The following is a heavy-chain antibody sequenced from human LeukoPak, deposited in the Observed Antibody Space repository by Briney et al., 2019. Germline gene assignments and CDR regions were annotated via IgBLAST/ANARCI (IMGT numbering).Heavy chain of an antibody. D-gene: IGHD3-10*01. CDR2: MNPNSGNT. V-gene: IGHV1-8*01. J-gene: IGHJ6*02. CDR3: SRERIYFGSGGDLTDARLFYYYGMDV. CDR1: GYTFTSYD. Sequence: GASVKVSCKASGYTFTSYDINWVRQASGQGLEWMGWMNPNSGNTGYAQKFQGRVIMTRNTPTNTAYMELSSLRSEDTAVYYCSRERIYFGSGGDLTDARLFYYYGMDVWGQGTTVTVSS.